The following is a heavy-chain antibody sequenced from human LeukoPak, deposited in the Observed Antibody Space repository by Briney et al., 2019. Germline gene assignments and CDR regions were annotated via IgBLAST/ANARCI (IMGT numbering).Heavy chain of an antibody. CDR2: IYYSGST. Sequence: SETLSLTCTVSGGSISSGDYYWSWIRQPPGKGLEWIGYIYYSGSTYYNPSLKSRVTISVDTSKNQFSLKLSSVTAADTAVYYYASYGDTEAHYYYYGMDVWGKGTTVTVSS. D-gene: IGHD4-17*01. V-gene: IGHV4-30-4*01. CDR1: GGSISSGDYY. J-gene: IGHJ6*04. CDR3: ASYGDTEAHYYYYGMDV.